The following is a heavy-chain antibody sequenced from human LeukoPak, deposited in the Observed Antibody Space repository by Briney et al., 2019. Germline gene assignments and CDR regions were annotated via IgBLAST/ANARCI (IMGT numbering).Heavy chain of an antibody. CDR3: AGRDSPLNYWYFDL. CDR1: GGSMSNYY. J-gene: IGHJ2*01. CDR2: MSYSGST. Sequence: PSETLSLTCTVSGGSMSNYYWNWIRQSPGKGLEWIGYMSYSGSTNCNPSLKSRVTISVDTSKNQFSLKLSSVTAADTAVYYCAGRDSPLNYWYFDLWGRGTLVTVSS. V-gene: IGHV4-59*08.